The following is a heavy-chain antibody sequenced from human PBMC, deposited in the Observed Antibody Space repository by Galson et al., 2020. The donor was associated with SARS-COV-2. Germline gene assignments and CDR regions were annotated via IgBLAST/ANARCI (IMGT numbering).Heavy chain of an antibody. D-gene: IGHD4-17*01. CDR3: VKDRNDYGDHFTYSFDH. CDR1: GFDFSTLA. V-gene: IGHV3-23*01. J-gene: IGHJ4*02. CDR2: ISGNIDRT. Sequence: GGSLRLSCVASGFDFSTLAMGWVRQAPGKGLEWVSSISGNIDRTFYADSVKGRLFISRDIAKKTLFLQMSRVRDDDTAIYYCVKDRNDYGDHFTYSFDHWGRGTLVTVAS.